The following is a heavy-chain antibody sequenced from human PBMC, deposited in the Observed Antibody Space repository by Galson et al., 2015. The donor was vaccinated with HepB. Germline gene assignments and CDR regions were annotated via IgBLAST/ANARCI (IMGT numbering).Heavy chain of an antibody. J-gene: IGHJ4*02. CDR1: GGTFSSHS. CDR2: IIPMLGMA. V-gene: IGHV1-69*02. D-gene: IGHD6-19*01. Sequence: SVKVSCKASGGTFSSHSLNWLRQAPGRGLEWMGRIIPMLGMADYAQKFKDRITITADTSTNIAYMELSSLKSDDTAIYYCAKTHQWLVGDFDYWGQGTLITVSS. CDR3: AKTHQWLVGDFDY.